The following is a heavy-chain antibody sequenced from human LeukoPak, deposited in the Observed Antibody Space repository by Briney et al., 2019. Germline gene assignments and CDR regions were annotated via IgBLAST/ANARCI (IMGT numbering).Heavy chain of an antibody. D-gene: IGHD3-16*02. CDR2: ISTSGST. CDR3: ARSDIWGSYRFLDY. J-gene: IGHJ4*02. Sequence: SSETLSLTCTVSGGSISSYYWSWIRQPAGKGLEWIGRISTSGSTNYNPSLKSRVTMSVDTSKNQFSLKLSSVTAADTAVYYCARSDIWGSYRFLDYWGQGALVTVSS. CDR1: GGSISSYY. V-gene: IGHV4-4*07.